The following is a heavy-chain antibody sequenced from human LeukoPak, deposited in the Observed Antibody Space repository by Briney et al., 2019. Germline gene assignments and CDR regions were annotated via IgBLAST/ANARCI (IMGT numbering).Heavy chain of an antibody. V-gene: IGHV7-4-1*02. D-gene: IGHD3-22*01. J-gene: IGHJ4*02. CDR3: AIHLSDSSGYFSY. CDR2: IDTNTGSP. CDR1: GYTFSSCA. Sequence: ASVKVSCKASGYTFSSCAINWVRQAPGQGLEYMGWIDTNTGSPTFAQGFTGRYVFSLDTSVSTAYLQISSLKAEDTAVYYCAIHLSDSSGYFSYWGQGALVAVSS.